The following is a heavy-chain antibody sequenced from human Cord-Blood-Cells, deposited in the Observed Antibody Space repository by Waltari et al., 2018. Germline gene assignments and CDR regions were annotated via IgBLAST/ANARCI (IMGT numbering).Heavy chain of an antibody. Sequence: QVQLVQSGAEVRKTGASVKVACQASGYNITTSSIHGGRQAPRQGLGWMGIINPIGGSTSYAQKFQGRVTMTRDTSTSTVYMELSSLRSEDTAVYYCARNDIVVVPAALGAFDIWGQGTMVTVSS. CDR3: ARNDIVVVPAALGAFDI. V-gene: IGHV1-46*01. CDR1: GYNITTSS. J-gene: IGHJ3*02. CDR2: INPIGGST. D-gene: IGHD2-2*01.